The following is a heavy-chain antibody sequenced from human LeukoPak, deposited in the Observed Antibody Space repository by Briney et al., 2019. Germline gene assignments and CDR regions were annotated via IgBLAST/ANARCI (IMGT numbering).Heavy chain of an antibody. J-gene: IGHJ6*02. Sequence: GGSLRLSCAASGVTFEDYAMHWVRQAPGKGLEWVSGGSWNSGSIGYADSVKGRFTISSDNATNSLYLQMNSLRADDTALYHCAKEGYSYDSNGMEVWAQGPTLPLPS. CDR3: AKEGYSYDSNGMEV. D-gene: IGHD5-18*01. CDR2: GSWNSGSI. CDR1: GVTFEDYA. V-gene: IGHV3-9*01.